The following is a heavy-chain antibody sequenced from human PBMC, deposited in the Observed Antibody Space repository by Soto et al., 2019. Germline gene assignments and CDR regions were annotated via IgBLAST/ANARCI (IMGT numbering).Heavy chain of an antibody. J-gene: IGHJ3*01. CDR3: ARELSGNYFTFDL. Sequence: QVQLVESGGDLVNPGGSLRLSCAASGFALGDYYMSWIRQAPGKGLEWVSYIGKTGSSMHHVDSVKGRFTISRDNAKNSLYLQMNSLRAEDTAVYYCARELSGNYFTFDLCGPGTRVTVSS. CDR2: IGKTGSSM. D-gene: IGHD1-26*01. V-gene: IGHV3-11*01. CDR1: GFALGDYY.